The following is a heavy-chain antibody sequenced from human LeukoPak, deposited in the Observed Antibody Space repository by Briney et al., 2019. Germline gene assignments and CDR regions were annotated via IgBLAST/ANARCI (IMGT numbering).Heavy chain of an antibody. V-gene: IGHV3-53*01. CDR2: IYSGGST. Sequence: GGSLRLSCAASGFTFSSNYMSWVRQAPGKGLEWVSVIYSGGSTYYADSVKGRFTISRDNSKNTLYLQMNSLRAEDTAVYYCARRLADSSGYYYLSDAFDIWGQGTMVTVSS. CDR1: GFTFSSNY. CDR3: ARRLADSSGYYYLSDAFDI. J-gene: IGHJ3*02. D-gene: IGHD3-22*01.